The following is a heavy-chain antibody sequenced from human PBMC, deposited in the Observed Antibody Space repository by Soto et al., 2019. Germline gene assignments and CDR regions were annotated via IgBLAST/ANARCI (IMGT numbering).Heavy chain of an antibody. J-gene: IGHJ4*02. CDR2: IWYDGSNK. CDR1: GFTFSSYG. CDR3: ARDFGGFGELSY. V-gene: IGHV3-33*01. D-gene: IGHD3-10*01. Sequence: GGSLRLSCAASGFTFSSYGMHWVRQAPGKGLEWVAVIWYDGSNKYYADSVKGRFTISRDNSKNTLYLQMKSLRAEDTAVYYCARDFGGFGELSYWGQGTLVTVSS.